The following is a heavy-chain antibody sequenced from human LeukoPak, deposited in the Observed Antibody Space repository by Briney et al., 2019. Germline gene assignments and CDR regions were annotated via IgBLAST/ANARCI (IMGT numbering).Heavy chain of an antibody. D-gene: IGHD3-22*01. Sequence: SVKVSCKASGGTFSSYAISWVRQAPGQGLEWMGRIIPIFGIANYAQKFQGRVTITADKSTSTAYMELSSLRSEDTDVYYCARGPIQRGGYSGYDQNYYDSSVLDYWGQGTLVTVSS. J-gene: IGHJ4*02. CDR2: IIPIFGIA. CDR3: ARGPIQRGGYSGYDQNYYDSSVLDY. CDR1: GGTFSSYA. V-gene: IGHV1-69*04.